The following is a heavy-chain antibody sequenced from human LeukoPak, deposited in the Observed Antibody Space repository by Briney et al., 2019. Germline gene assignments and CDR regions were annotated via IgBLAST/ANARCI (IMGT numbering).Heavy chain of an antibody. CDR2: IYYSGST. V-gene: IGHV4-31*03. CDR1: GGSISSSSYY. D-gene: IGHD3-22*01. Sequence: KPSETLSLTCTVSGGSISSSSYYWGWIRQPPGKGLEWIGYIYYSGSTYYNPSLKSRVTISVDTSKNQFSLKLSSVTAADTAVYYCASRNYDSSGWDFGYWGQGTLVTVSS. J-gene: IGHJ4*02. CDR3: ASRNYDSSGWDFGY.